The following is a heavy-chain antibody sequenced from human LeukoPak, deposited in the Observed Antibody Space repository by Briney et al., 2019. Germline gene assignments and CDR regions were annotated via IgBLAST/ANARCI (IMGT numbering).Heavy chain of an antibody. CDR3: ARGSSYSVAFGY. D-gene: IGHD4-23*01. CDR1: GGSISSGDYY. CDR2: IYYSGST. Sequence: SETLSLTCTVSGGSISSGDYYWSWIRQPPGKGLEWIGYIYYSGSTYYNPSLKSRVTISVDTSKNQCSPKLSSVTAADTAVYYCARGSSYSVAFGYWGQGTLVTVSS. J-gene: IGHJ4*02. V-gene: IGHV4-30-4*01.